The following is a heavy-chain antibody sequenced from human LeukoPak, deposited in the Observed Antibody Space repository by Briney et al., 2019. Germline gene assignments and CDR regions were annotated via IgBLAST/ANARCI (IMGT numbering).Heavy chain of an antibody. CDR1: GGSISNYY. J-gene: IGHJ6*02. CDR2: IYYSGST. CDR3: ARHSPRKDGMGV. D-gene: IGHD1-14*01. Sequence: SETLSLTCTVSGGSISNYYWSWIRQPPGKGLEWIGSIYYSGSTNYNPSLKSRVTISVDTSKNQFSLKLSSVTAADTAVYYCARHSPRKDGMGVWGQGTTVTVSS. V-gene: IGHV4-59*08.